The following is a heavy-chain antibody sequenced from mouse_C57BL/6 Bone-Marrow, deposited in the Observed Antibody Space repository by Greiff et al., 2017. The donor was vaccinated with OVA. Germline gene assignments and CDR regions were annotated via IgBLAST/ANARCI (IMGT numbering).Heavy chain of an antibody. Sequence: VQLQQPGAELVRPGSSVKLSCKASGYTFTSYWMDWVKQRPGQGLEWIGNIYPSDSETHYNQKFKDKATLTVDKSSSTAYMQLSSLTSEDSAVYYCAREDWGAWFAYWGQGTLVTVSA. V-gene: IGHV1-61*01. D-gene: IGHD4-1*01. J-gene: IGHJ3*01. CDR1: GYTFTSYW. CDR2: IYPSDSET. CDR3: AREDWGAWFAY.